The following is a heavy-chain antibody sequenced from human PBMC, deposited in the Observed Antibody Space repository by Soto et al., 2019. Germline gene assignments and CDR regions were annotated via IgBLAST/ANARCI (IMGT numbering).Heavy chain of an antibody. V-gene: IGHV2-5*02. D-gene: IGHD6-19*01. Sequence: QITLKESGPTLVKPTQTLTLTCTFSGFSLSTTGMGVAWIRQPPGKALEWLALIHWDDDERYSPTLKSRLTITKDTSQSQVALTMANMEPVDTGTYYCARSPSSGWCPYNWFDPWGQGTLVTVSS. CDR1: GFSLSTTGMG. CDR2: IHWDDDE. J-gene: IGHJ5*02. CDR3: ARSPSSGWCPYNWFDP.